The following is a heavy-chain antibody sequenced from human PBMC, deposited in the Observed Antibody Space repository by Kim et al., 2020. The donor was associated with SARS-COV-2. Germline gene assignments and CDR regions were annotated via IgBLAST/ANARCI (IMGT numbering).Heavy chain of an antibody. CDR3: AKGGETGYYRGYFDY. D-gene: IGHD3-9*01. Sequence: VKGRFTISRDNSKNTLYLQMNSLRAEDTAVYYCAKGGETGYYRGYFDYWGQGTLVTVSS. V-gene: IGHV3-23*01. J-gene: IGHJ4*02.